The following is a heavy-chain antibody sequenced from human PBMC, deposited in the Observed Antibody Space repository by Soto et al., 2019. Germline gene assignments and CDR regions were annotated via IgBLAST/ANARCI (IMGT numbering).Heavy chain of an antibody. CDR1: GFTFSSSW. CDR3: AIDDRYWEWFDD. CDR2: IKQDGSEK. V-gene: IGHV3-7*03. Sequence: EVQLVESGGGLVQPGGSLRLSCAASGFTFSSSWLSWVRQAPGKGLEWVANIKQDGSEKYYVDSVTGRFTISRDNAKNSLNLQSNSVRAEDKAVYYWAIDDRYWEWFDDWGQGTLVTVSS. J-gene: IGHJ4*02. D-gene: IGHD3-3*01.